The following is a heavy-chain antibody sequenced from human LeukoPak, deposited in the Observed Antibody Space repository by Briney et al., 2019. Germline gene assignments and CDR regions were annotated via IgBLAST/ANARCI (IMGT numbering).Heavy chain of an antibody. V-gene: IGHV1-18*04. D-gene: IGHD3-9*01. CDR1: GYTFTSYG. CDR3: ARDRTPYYDILTGPHWFDP. Sequence: ASVTVSCKASGYTFTSYGISWVRQAPGQGLEWMGWISAYNGNTNYAQKLQGRVTMTTDTSTSTAYMELRSLRSDDTAVYYCARDRTPYYDILTGPHWFDPWGQGTLVTVSS. J-gene: IGHJ5*02. CDR2: ISAYNGNT.